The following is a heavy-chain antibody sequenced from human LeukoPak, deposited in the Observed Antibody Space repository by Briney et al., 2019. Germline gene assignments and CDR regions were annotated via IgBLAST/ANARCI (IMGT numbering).Heavy chain of an antibody. D-gene: IGHD3-10*01. J-gene: IGHJ5*02. CDR3: ARDPTGDWFDP. V-gene: IGHV1-46*01. CDR1: GYTFTSYY. Sequence: ASVKVSCKASGYTFTSYYMHWVRQAPGQGLEWMGIINPSGGSTSYAQKFQGRVTMTRDMSTSTVYMELSSLRSEDTAVYYCARDPTGDWFDPWGQGTLVTVSS. CDR2: INPSGGST.